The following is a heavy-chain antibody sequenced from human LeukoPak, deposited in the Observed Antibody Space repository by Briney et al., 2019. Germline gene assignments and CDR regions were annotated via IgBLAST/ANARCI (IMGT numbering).Heavy chain of an antibody. Sequence: ASVKVSCKASGYTFTSYDINWVRQATGQGSEWMGWMNTNSGNTGYAQKFQGRVTITRNTSISTAYMELSSLRSEDTAVYYCAATSIIWFGDRGYAFDIWGQGTMVTVSS. V-gene: IGHV1-8*03. CDR2: MNTNSGNT. CDR3: AATSIIWFGDRGYAFDI. D-gene: IGHD3-10*01. CDR1: GYTFTSYD. J-gene: IGHJ3*02.